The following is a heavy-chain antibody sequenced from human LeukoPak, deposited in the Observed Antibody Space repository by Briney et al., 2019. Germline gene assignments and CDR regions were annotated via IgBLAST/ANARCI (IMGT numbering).Heavy chain of an antibody. J-gene: IGHJ4*02. V-gene: IGHV1-69*05. CDR3: ARDYPYYDILTGWFAAYYFDY. D-gene: IGHD3-9*01. CDR1: GGTFSSYA. Sequence: SVKVSCKASGGTFSSYAISWVRQAPGQGLEWMGGIIPVFGTANYAQKLQGRVTMTTDTSTSTAYMELRSLRSDDTAVYYCARDYPYYDILTGWFAAYYFDYWGQGTLVTVSS. CDR2: IIPVFGTA.